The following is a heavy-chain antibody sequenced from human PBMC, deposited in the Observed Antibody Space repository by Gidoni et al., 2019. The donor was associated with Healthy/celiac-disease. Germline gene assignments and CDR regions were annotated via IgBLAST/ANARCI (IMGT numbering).Heavy chain of an antibody. Sequence: EVQLVESGGGLVQPGGSLNLSCAPSGFTFSGSALPWVRPASGKGLEWVGRIRSKANSYATAYAASVKGRFTISRDDSKNTAYLQMNSLKTEDTAVYYCTSPRYCSSTSCYPYYYYGMDVWGQGTTVTVSS. CDR2: IRSKANSYAT. CDR1: GFTFSGSA. V-gene: IGHV3-73*02. J-gene: IGHJ6*02. CDR3: TSPRYCSSTSCYPYYYYGMDV. D-gene: IGHD2-2*01.